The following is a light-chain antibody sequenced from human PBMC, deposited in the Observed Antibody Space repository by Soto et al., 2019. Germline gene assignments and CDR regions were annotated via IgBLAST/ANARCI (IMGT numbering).Light chain of an antibody. CDR3: AAWDDSLSGVV. J-gene: IGLJ2*01. CDR2: RNN. CDR1: SSNIGSNF. V-gene: IGLV1-47*01. Sequence: VLTQPPSASGTPGQRVTISCSGSSSNIGSNFIYWYQQLPGTAPKLLIYRNNERPSGVPDRFSGSKSGTSASLAISGLRSEDEADYHCAAWDDSLSGVVFGGGTKVTVL.